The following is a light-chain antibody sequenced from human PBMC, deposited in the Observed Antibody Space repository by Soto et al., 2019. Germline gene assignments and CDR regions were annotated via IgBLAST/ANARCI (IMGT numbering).Light chain of an antibody. CDR3: QQSYSTLIT. V-gene: IGKV1-39*01. J-gene: IGKJ5*01. CDR1: QSISSY. CDR2: AAS. Sequence: DIQLSQSPSFLSGSAGDRATITFRASQSISSYLNWYQQKPGKAPKLLIYAASSLQSGVPSRFSGSGSGTDFTLTISSLKPEDFATYYCQQSYSTLITFGQGTRLEIK.